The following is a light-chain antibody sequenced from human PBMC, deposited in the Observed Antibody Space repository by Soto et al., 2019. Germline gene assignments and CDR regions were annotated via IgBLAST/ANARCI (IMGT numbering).Light chain of an antibody. J-gene: IGLJ3*02. CDR1: SSNLGTGYD. Sequence: QSVLTQPPSVSGAPGQRVTIPCTGNSSNLGTGYDVNWYQQLPQTAPKLLIYGNINRPSGVPDRFSGSKSGTSASLAITEIQAEDEADYFCQSYDSSLVAWVFGGGTKLTVL. V-gene: IGLV1-40*01. CDR2: GNI. CDR3: QSYDSSLVAWV.